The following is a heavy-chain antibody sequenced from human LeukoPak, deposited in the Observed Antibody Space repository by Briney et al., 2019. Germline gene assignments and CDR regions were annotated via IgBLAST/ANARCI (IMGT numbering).Heavy chain of an antibody. CDR3: ARERGITMVRGVIIGFDY. V-gene: IGHV1-2*02. CDR1: GYTFTGYY. D-gene: IGHD3-10*01. Sequence: ASVKVSCKASGYTFTGYYMHWVRQAPGQGLEWMGWINPNSGGTNYAQKFQGRVTMTRDTSISTAYMELSRLRSEDTAVYYCARERGITMVRGVIIGFDYWGQGTLVTVSS. J-gene: IGHJ4*02. CDR2: INPNSGGT.